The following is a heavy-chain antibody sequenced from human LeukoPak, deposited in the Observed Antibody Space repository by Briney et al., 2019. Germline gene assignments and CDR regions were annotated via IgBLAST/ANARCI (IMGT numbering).Heavy chain of an antibody. Sequence: SETLSLTCTVSGGSISSSSYYWGWIRQPPGKGLEWIGSIYYSGSTYSNPSLKSRVTISVDTSKNQFSLKLSSVTAADTAVYYCARCGVMRHAFDIWGQGTMVTVSS. CDR2: IYYSGST. CDR1: GGSISSSSYY. CDR3: ARCGVMRHAFDI. J-gene: IGHJ3*02. V-gene: IGHV4-39*07. D-gene: IGHD1-26*01.